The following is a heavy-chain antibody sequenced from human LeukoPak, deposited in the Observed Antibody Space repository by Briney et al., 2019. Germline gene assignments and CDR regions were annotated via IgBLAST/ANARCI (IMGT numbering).Heavy chain of an antibody. CDR2: INPSGGST. V-gene: IGHV1-46*01. CDR1: GFTFTNYN. J-gene: IGHJ4*02. Sequence: ASVKVSCKASGFTFTNYNMHWVRQAPGQGLEWMGIINPSGGSTNYQARVTMTRDTSTSTVYMELSSLRSEDTAVYYCATRQTSDYYGSGSYLYWGQGTLVTVSS. D-gene: IGHD3-10*01. CDR3: ATRQTSDYYGSGSYLY.